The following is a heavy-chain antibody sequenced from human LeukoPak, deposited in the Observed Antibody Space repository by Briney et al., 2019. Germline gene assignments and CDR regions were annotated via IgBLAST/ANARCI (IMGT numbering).Heavy chain of an antibody. CDR1: GFTFSSYS. D-gene: IGHD3-3*01. V-gene: IGHV3-21*01. Sequence: GGSLRLSCAASGFTFSSYSMNWVRQAPGKGLEWVSFISSSSSYIYYADSVKGRFTISRDNAKNSLYLQMNSLRAEDTAVYYCARDSDFGVVLDYWGQGTLVTVSS. CDR2: ISSSSSYI. J-gene: IGHJ4*02. CDR3: ARDSDFGVVLDY.